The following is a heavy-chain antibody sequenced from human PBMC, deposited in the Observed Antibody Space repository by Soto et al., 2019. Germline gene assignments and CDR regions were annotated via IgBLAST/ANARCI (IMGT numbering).Heavy chain of an antibody. J-gene: IGHJ4*02. CDR3: ARDELRPDEYYYGSGGLPGPGAIGY. V-gene: IGHV1-18*01. Sequence: GASVKVSCKASGYTFTSYGLSWVRQAPGQGLEWMGRISAYNYNTNYAQKFQGWVTMTRDTSISTAYMELSRLRSDDTAVYYCARDELRPDEYYYGSGGLPGPGAIGYWGQGTLVTVSS. CDR2: ISAYNYNT. D-gene: IGHD3-10*01. CDR1: GYTFTSYG.